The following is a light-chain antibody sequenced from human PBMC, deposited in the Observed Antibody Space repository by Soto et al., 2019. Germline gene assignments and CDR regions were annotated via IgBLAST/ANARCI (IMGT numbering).Light chain of an antibody. CDR2: AAS. Sequence: DIQMTQSPSSLSASVRDRVTITCRASQSISSYLNWYQQKPGKAPKLLIYAASSLQSGVPSRFSGSGSGTDFTLTISSLQPEDSATYYCQQSHSAPPTFGQGTKVEIK. CDR3: QQSHSAPPT. J-gene: IGKJ1*01. CDR1: QSISSY. V-gene: IGKV1-39*01.